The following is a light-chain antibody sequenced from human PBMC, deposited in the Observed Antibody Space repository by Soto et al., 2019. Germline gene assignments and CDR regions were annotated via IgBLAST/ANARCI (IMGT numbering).Light chain of an antibody. CDR2: AAS. Sequence: EIVLTQSPGPLSLSPGERATLSCRASQSISNYLAWYQQRPGQSPRLLIYAASSRATGVPDRFSGGGSATDFTLTVSRLEPEDFAVYYCQQYGGSPRTFGQGTKLEIK. CDR3: QQYGGSPRT. V-gene: IGKV3-20*01. CDR1: QSISNY. J-gene: IGKJ2*01.